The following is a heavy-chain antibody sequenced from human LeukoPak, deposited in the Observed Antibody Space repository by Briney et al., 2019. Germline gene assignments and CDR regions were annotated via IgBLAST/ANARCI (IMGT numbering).Heavy chain of an antibody. CDR2: ISSSSSHI. CDR1: GFTFSSYR. J-gene: IGHJ4*02. Sequence: GGSLRLSCAASGFTFSSYRMNWVRQAPGKGLEWVSSISSSSSHIYYADSVKGRFTISRDNAKNSMYLQMNSLRPEDTAVYYCARDQGGWYLLDYWGQGTLVTVSS. V-gene: IGHV3-21*01. D-gene: IGHD6-19*01. CDR3: ARDQGGWYLLDY.